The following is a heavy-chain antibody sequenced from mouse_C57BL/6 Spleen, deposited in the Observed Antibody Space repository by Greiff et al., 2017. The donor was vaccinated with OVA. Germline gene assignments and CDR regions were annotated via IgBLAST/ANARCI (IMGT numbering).Heavy chain of an antibody. D-gene: IGHD4-1*01. J-gene: IGHJ2*01. CDR1: GFTFTDYY. CDR3: ARYDWESYFDY. V-gene: IGHV7-3*01. CDR2: IRNKANGYTT. Sequence: DVKLVESGGGLVQPGGSLSLSCAASGFTFTDYYMSWVRQPPGKALEWLGFIRNKANGYTTEYSASVKGRFTISRDNSQIILYLQMNALRAEDSATYYCARYDWESYFDYWGQGTTLTVSS.